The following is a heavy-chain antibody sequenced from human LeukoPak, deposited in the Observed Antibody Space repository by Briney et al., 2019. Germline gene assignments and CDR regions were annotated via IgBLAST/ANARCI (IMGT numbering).Heavy chain of an antibody. D-gene: IGHD3-22*01. CDR3: ARSRKIFGTYYYDSSGYWFDP. V-gene: IGHV7-4-1*02. J-gene: IGHJ5*02. CDR2: INTNTGNP. CDR1: GGTFSSYA. Sequence: ASVKVSCKASGGTFSSYAISWVRQAPGQGLEWMGWINTNTGNPTYAQGFTGRFVFSLDTSVSTAYLQISSLKAEDTAVYYCARSRKIFGTYYYDSSGYWFDPWGQGTLVTVSS.